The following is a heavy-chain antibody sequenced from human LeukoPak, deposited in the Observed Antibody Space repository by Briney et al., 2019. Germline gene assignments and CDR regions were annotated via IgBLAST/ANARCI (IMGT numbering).Heavy chain of an antibody. CDR3: ARDRSYYDSSGYYGPDFDY. Sequence: SETLSLTCTVSGYSISSGYYWGWIRQPPGKGLEWIGSIYHSGSTYYNPSLKSRVTISVDTSKNQFSLKLSSVTAADTAVYYCARDRSYYDSSGYYGPDFDYWGQGTLVTVSS. J-gene: IGHJ4*02. V-gene: IGHV4-38-2*02. CDR1: GYSISSGYY. CDR2: IYHSGST. D-gene: IGHD3-22*01.